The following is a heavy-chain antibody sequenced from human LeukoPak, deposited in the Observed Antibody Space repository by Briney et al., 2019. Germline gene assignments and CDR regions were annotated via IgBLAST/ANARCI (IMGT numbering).Heavy chain of an antibody. J-gene: IGHJ6*03. CDR3: ARVRELPCYYYMDV. Sequence: PGGSLRLSCAASGFTVSSNYMSWVRQAPGKGLEWVSVIYSGGSTYYADSVKGRFTISRDNSKNTLYLQMNSLRAEDTAVYYCARVRELPCYYYMDVWGKGTTVTVSS. V-gene: IGHV3-53*01. D-gene: IGHD4-23*01. CDR1: GFTVSSNY. CDR2: IYSGGST.